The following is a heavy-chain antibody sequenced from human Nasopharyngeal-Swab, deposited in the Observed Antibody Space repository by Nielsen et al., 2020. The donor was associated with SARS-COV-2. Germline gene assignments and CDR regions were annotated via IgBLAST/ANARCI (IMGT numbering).Heavy chain of an antibody. V-gene: IGHV1-45*02. J-gene: IGHJ6*02. CDR2: ITPFNGNA. D-gene: IGHD2-8*01. CDR3: ANGQCINGVCNPTDGLDV. Sequence: SVKVSCKASGFSITYRFLHWMRQAPGQALEWMGWITPFNGNAKYAQKFQGRVSITRDGSRTTASLELSSLRPDDTAMYFCANGQCINGVCNPTDGLDVWGQGTSVTVS. CDR1: GFSITYRF.